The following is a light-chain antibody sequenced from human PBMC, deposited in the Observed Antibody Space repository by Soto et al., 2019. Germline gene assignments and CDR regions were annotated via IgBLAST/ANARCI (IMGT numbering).Light chain of an antibody. CDR1: QNVDNR. V-gene: IGKV3-20*01. CDR3: QHYSPSPVT. Sequence: EVVLTQSPGTLSLSPGERATLSCRASQNVDNRLAWYQQRPGQPPRLLIFDASSRATDIPDRFSGRGSGTDFSLTITRLAPEDFALYYCQHYSPSPVTFGQGTRLDIK. CDR2: DAS. J-gene: IGKJ5*01.